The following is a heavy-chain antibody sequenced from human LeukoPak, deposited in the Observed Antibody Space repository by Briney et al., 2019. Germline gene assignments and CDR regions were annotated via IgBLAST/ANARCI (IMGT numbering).Heavy chain of an antibody. CDR3: AKDQGIQLWLKYFQH. CDR2: ISGSGGTT. CDR1: GFTFNNYA. J-gene: IGHJ1*01. V-gene: IGHV3-23*01. D-gene: IGHD5-18*01. Sequence: TGGSLRLSCAASGFTFNNYAMTWVRQAPGKGLEWVSAISGSGGTTLYADSVKGRFTISRDNSKSTLYLQMNSLRAEDTAVYYCAKDQGIQLWLKYFQHWGQSTLVTVSS.